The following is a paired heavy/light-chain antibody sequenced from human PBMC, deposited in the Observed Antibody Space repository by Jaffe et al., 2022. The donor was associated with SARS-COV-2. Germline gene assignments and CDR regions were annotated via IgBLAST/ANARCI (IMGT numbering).Heavy chain of an antibody. D-gene: IGHD3-10*01. J-gene: IGHJ4*02. CDR3: ASTGTGSYFPCF. CDR1: GPTFSSYW. V-gene: IGHV3-74*01. Sequence: EVQLVESGGGLVQPGGSLRLSCTASGPTFSSYWMHWVRQGPGKGLVWVSRISSDGSITSYADSVKGRFSVSRDNAKNTLYLQMNSLRAEDTAVYYCASTGTGSYFPCFWGQGTLVTVSS. CDR2: ISSDGSIT.
Light chain of an antibody. J-gene: IGKJ3*01. Sequence: EIVMTQSPATLSVSPGERATLSCRASQSVGSNLAWYQQKPGQAPRLLIYLASTRATGIPARFSGSGSGTEFTLTISSLQSEDFAVYYCHHYNIWPLTFGPGTKVDIK. V-gene: IGKV3-15*01. CDR1: QSVGSN. CDR3: HHYNIWPLT. CDR2: LAS.